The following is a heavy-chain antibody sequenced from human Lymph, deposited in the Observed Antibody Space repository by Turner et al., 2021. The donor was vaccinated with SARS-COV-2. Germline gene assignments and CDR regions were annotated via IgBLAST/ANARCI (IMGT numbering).Heavy chain of an antibody. CDR3: AKGVRGAMIVVVIPYFDY. CDR2: ISGSGGDT. V-gene: IGHV3-23*01. D-gene: IGHD3-22*01. J-gene: IGHJ4*02. Sequence: EVQLLESGGGLVQPGESLRLSCAASGFTFSSYARSWVRQAPGKGLEWVSAISGSGGDTYYADSVKGRFTISRDNSKNTLYLQMNSLRAEDTAVYYCAKGVRGAMIVVVIPYFDYWGQGTLVTVSS. CDR1: GFTFSSYA.